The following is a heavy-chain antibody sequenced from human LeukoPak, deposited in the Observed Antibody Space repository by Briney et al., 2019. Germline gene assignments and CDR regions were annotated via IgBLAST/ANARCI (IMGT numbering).Heavy chain of an antibody. CDR3: AKDRVHFDY. CDR2: ISGSGGST. J-gene: IGHJ4*02. Sequence: PGGSLSLSCSASRFTFSSYAMSWVRQAPVKGLEWVSAISGSGGSTYCADSMKGRFTIPRDNSKNTLYLQMNSLRAEDTAVYYCAKDRVHFDYWGRGTLVTVSS. CDR1: RFTFSSYA. V-gene: IGHV3-23*01.